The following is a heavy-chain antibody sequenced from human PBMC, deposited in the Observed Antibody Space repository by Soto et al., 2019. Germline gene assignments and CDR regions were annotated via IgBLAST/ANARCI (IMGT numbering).Heavy chain of an antibody. J-gene: IGHJ5*02. CDR2: ISSSSSTI. V-gene: IGHV3-48*01. D-gene: IGHD2-2*01. CDR1: GFTFSSYS. CDR3: ARDPGIVVVPANWFDP. Sequence: GGSLRLSCAASGFTFSSYSMNWVRQAPGKGLGWVSYISSSSSTIYYADSVKGRFTISRDNAKNSLYLQMNSLRAEDTAVYYCARDPGIVVVPANWFDPWGQGTLVTVSS.